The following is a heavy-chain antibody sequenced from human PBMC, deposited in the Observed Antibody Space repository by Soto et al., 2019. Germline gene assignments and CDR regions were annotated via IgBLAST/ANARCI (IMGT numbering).Heavy chain of an antibody. V-gene: IGHV3-9*01. D-gene: IGHD2-15*01. J-gene: IGHJ4*01. CDR1: GFSFDDYA. CDR3: VKDSYADFHRVLSTAEYFFDY. CDR2: ITWNSGNI. Sequence: GGSLRLSCTASGFSFDDYAMHWVRQAPGRGLAWFWGITWNSGNIAYADSVKGRFTIARDDDNNSLYLQMNSLRPEDTALYYCVKDSYADFHRVLSTAEYFFDYWGHGTLVTVSS.